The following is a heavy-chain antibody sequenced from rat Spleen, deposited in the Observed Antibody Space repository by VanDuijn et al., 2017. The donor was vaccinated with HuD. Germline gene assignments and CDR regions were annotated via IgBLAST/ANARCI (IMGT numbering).Heavy chain of an antibody. CDR2: INYSGTT. CDR1: GFSITTHY. J-gene: IGHJ2*01. Sequence: EVQLQESGPGLVKPSQSLSLTCSVTGFSITTHYWDWIRKFPGNKMEWIGHINYSGTTSYNPSLKSRISTNGDSSKNKFFLQLKSVTTETTATYNWASYRDTYDHVGIFDYWGQGVMVTVSS. D-gene: IGHD2-5*01. V-gene: IGHV3-1*01. CDR3: ASYRDTYDHVGIFDY.